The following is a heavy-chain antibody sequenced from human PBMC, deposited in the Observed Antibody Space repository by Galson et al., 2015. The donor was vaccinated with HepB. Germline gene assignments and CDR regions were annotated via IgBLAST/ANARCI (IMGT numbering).Heavy chain of an antibody. CDR3: VKDRGSSSWWGGYFDY. Sequence: SLRLSCAVSGFTFSSYAMHWVRQAPGKGLEYVSAINRNGGRTYYADSVKGRFTVSRDNSKNTAYLQMSSLRAEDTAVYYCVKDRGSSSWWGGYFDYWGQGTLVTVSS. V-gene: IGHV3-64D*06. D-gene: IGHD6-13*01. CDR2: INRNGGRT. CDR1: GFTFSSYA. J-gene: IGHJ4*02.